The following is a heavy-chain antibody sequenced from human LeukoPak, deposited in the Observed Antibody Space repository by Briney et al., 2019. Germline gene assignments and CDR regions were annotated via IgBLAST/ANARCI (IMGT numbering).Heavy chain of an antibody. CDR1: GGSNSSSSYY. CDR3: ARGPNTAGNYRAFDL. CDR2: IYYSGST. Sequence: PSETLSLTCTVSGGSNSSSSYYWGWIRQPPGKGLEWIGSIYYSGSTYYNPSLKSRVIISADTSKNQFSLKLSTVTAADTAVYYCARGPNTAGNYRAFDLWGQGTKVTVSS. V-gene: IGHV4-39*07. J-gene: IGHJ3*01. D-gene: IGHD4-11*01.